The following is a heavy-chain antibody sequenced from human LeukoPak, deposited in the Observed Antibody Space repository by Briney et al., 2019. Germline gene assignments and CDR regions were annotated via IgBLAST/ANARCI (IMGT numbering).Heavy chain of an antibody. CDR1: GDSISRGGDY. CDR3: ARVPIIRGVIED. V-gene: IGHV4-31*03. CDR2: ISGSGST. J-gene: IGHJ4*02. D-gene: IGHD3-10*01. Sequence: PSETLSLTCSVSGDSISRGGDYWTWIRQHPEKGLEWIGYISGSGSTYYSPSLRSRVTVSADTSKNQFSLKLTPVTAADTAVFYCARVPIIRGVIEDWGQGTLVSVSS.